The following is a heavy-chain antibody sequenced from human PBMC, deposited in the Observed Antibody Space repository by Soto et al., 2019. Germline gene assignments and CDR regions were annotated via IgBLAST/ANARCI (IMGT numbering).Heavy chain of an antibody. J-gene: IGHJ6*02. CDR3: ARHMSSSWYYYYGMDV. CDR1: GGSISSSSYY. Sequence: SETLSLTCTVSGGSISSSSYYWGWIRQPPGKGLEWIGSIYYSGSTYYNPSLKSRVTISVDTSKNQFSLKLSSVTAADTAVYYRARHMSSSWYYYYGMDVWGQGTTVTVSS. V-gene: IGHV4-39*01. CDR2: IYYSGST. D-gene: IGHD6-13*01.